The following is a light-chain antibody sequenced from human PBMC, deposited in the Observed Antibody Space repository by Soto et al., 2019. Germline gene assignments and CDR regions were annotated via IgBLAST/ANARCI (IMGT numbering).Light chain of an antibody. CDR2: EVF. CDR3: CSYTTTSTFV. V-gene: IGLV2-14*01. J-gene: IGLJ2*01. CDR1: SSDVGGYDY. Sequence: QSALTQPASVSESPGQSITISCTGTSSDVGGYDYVSWYQQHPGKVPKLMILEVFRRPSGISNRFSGSKSGNTASLTISGLQAEDEADYYCCSYTTTSTFVFGGGTKVTVL.